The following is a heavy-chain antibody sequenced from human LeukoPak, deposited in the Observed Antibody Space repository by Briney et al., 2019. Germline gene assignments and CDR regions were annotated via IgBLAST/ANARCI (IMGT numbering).Heavy chain of an antibody. D-gene: IGHD3-16*01. CDR3: DAMLY. V-gene: IGHV1-8*01. Sequence: ASVKVSCKASGYTFTNYDINWVRQATGQGLEWMGWMNPKSGNTGYAQKLQGRVTMSMDTSISTAYMELTSLRSEDTAVYYCDAMLYWGQGTLVTVSS. CDR1: GYTFTNYD. J-gene: IGHJ4*02. CDR2: MNPKSGNT.